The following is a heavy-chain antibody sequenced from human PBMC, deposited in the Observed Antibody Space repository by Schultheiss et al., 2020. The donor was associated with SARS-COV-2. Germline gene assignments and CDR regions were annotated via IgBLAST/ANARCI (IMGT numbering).Heavy chain of an antibody. Sequence: GGSLRLSCAASGFTFSSYAMSWVRQAPGKGLEWVSAIGTAGDPYYPGSVKGRFTISRENAKNSLYLQMNSLRAGDTAVYYCARGAFSDLGLGEGDVWGQGTTVTVSS. D-gene: IGHD3-10*01. CDR3: ARGAFSDLGLGEGDV. V-gene: IGHV3-13*05. J-gene: IGHJ6*02. CDR2: IGTAGDP. CDR1: GFTFSSYA.